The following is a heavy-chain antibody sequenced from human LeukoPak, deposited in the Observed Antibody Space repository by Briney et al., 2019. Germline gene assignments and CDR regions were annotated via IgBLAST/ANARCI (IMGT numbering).Heavy chain of an antibody. CDR2: VNSKERET. Sequence: GGALRVSCADSGFTFSTYAMHWVGQAPGKGGEDVSGVNSKERETYYARSVKGRFTISRDNSKNTLYLQMGVLRAENTGLYYILRDMLVNSYDTWGQGTLVTVSS. CDR3: LRDMLVNSYDT. D-gene: IGHD3-16*01. V-gene: IGHV3-64*01. J-gene: IGHJ4*02. CDR1: GFTFSTYA.